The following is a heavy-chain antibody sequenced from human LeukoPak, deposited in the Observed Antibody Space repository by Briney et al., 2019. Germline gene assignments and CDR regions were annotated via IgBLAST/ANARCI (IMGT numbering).Heavy chain of an antibody. V-gene: IGHV3-30*01. Sequence: AGGSLRLSCAASGFTFSSYAMHWVRQAPGKGLEWVAVKYYADSVKGRFTISRDNSKNTLYLQMNSLRAGDTAVYYCARVFRGSSDYWGQGTLVTVSS. CDR1: GFTFSSYA. CDR2: K. D-gene: IGHD6-6*01. J-gene: IGHJ4*02. CDR3: ARVFRGSSDY.